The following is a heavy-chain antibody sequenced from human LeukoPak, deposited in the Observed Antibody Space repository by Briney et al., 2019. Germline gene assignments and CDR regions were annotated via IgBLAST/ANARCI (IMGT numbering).Heavy chain of an antibody. Sequence: PGGSLRLSCAASGLTFSSYWMSWVRQAPGKGLVWVARISNDGGRTTYADSVKGRFTISRAKAKMSLYMKRNSLRAKATAVYYGPRDKGYGFDIWGQGTMVTVSS. J-gene: IGHJ3*02. CDR2: ISNDGGRT. CDR1: GLTFSSYW. V-gene: IGHV3-74*03. CDR3: PRDKGYGFDI.